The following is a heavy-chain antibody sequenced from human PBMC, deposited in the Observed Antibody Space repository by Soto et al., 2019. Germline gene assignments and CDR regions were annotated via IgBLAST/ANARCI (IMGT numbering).Heavy chain of an antibody. CDR2: ITSSDVTM. J-gene: IGHJ4*02. Sequence: GGSLRLSCAASGFTFSTHSMNWVRQAPGKGLEWISYITSSDVTMYADSVKGRFTISRDNAKNSLYLQMNSLRGEDTAVYFCVGEVGYQLIYWGQGTLVTVSS. CDR3: VGEVGYQLIY. D-gene: IGHD2-2*01. V-gene: IGHV3-48*01. CDR1: GFTFSTHS.